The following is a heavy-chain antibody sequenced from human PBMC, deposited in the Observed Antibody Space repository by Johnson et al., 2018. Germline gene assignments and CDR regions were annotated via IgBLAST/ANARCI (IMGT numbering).Heavy chain of an antibody. V-gene: IGHV3-30*18. CDR2: ISYDGSDK. Sequence: VQLLESGGGVVQPGRSLRLSCAASGFTFSSYGMHWVRQAPGKGLEWVAVISYDGSDKYYADSVKGRFTISRDNSKNTLYLQMNSLRAEETAVYYCVKTQKIRGVNQFDYWGQGTLVTVSS. J-gene: IGHJ4*02. CDR1: GFTFSSYG. D-gene: IGHD3-10*01. CDR3: VKTQKIRGVNQFDY.